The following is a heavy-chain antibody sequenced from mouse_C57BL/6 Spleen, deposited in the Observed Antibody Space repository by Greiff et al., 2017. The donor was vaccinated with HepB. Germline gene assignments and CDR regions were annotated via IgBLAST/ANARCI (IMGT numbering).Heavy chain of an antibody. CDR2: IYPRSGNT. V-gene: IGHV1-81*01. Sequence: VKLQQSGAELARPGASVKLSCKASGYTFTSYGISWVKQRTGQGLEWIGEIYPRSGNTYYNEKFKGKATLTADKSSSTAYMELRSLTSEDSAVYFCARIYGYDGEIYAMDYWGQGTSVTVSS. D-gene: IGHD2-2*01. CDR3: ARIYGYDGEIYAMDY. CDR1: GYTFTSYG. J-gene: IGHJ4*01.